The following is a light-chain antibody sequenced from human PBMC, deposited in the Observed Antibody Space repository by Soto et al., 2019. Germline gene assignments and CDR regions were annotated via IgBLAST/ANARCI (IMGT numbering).Light chain of an antibody. Sequence: QSALTQPASVSGSPGQSITISCTGTSSDVGGYNYVSWYQQYPGKAPKLMIYEVSNRPSGVSNRFSGSKSGNTASLTISGLQDEDEADYYCSSFTSSAPRVFGGGTPLTVL. CDR3: SSFTSSAPRV. CDR2: EVS. V-gene: IGLV2-14*01. CDR1: SSDVGGYNY. J-gene: IGLJ3*02.